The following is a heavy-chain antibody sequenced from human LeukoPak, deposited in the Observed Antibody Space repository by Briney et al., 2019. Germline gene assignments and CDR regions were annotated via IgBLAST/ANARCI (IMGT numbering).Heavy chain of an antibody. J-gene: IGHJ4*02. D-gene: IGHD1-1*01. CDR2: INPNSGGT. CDR3: ARDPPGDQCLPFDY. Sequence: ASVKVSCKASGYTFTGYYMHWVRQAPGQGLEWMGWINPNSGGTNYAQKFQGRVTMTRDTSISTAYMELSRLRSDDTAVYYCARDPPGDQCLPFDYWGQGTLVTVSS. CDR1: GYTFTGYY. V-gene: IGHV1-2*02.